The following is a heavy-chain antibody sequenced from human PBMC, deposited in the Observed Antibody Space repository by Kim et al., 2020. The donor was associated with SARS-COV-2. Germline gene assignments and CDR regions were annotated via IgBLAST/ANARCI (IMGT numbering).Heavy chain of an antibody. CDR3: ARGGFSSSWLLDY. D-gene: IGHD6-13*01. CDR2: IVPFIGTS. V-gene: IGHV1-69*13. J-gene: IGHJ4*02. CDR1: RDTFNTYA. Sequence: SVKVSCKASRDTFNTYAISWVRQAPGQGLEWLGGIVPFIGTSDYAQKFQGRLTVTAVDSTTTVCMELSSPRSDDTAVYFCARGGFSSSWLLDYRGQGTL.